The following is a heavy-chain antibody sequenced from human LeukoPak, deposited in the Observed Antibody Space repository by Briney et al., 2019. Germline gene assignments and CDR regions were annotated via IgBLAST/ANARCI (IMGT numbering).Heavy chain of an antibody. CDR3: ARLYRGYDY. Sequence: PGRSLRLSCAASGFTFSSYGMPWVRQAPGKGLEWVAVIWYDGSNKYYADSVKGRFTISRDNSKNTLYLQMNSLRAEDTAVYYCARLYRGYDYWDQGPLVTVSS. D-gene: IGHD5-12*01. J-gene: IGHJ4*02. V-gene: IGHV3-33*01. CDR1: GFTFSSYG. CDR2: IWYDGSNK.